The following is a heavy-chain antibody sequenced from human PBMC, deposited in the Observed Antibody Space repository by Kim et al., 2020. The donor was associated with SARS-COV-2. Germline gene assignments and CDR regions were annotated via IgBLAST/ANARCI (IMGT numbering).Heavy chain of an antibody. V-gene: IGHV4-30-2*04. Sequence: YYNPSLKSRVTISVDTSKNQFSLKLSSVTAADTAVYYCAREQGHDYGDYWGQGTLVTVSS. CDR3: AREQGHDYGDY. J-gene: IGHJ4*02.